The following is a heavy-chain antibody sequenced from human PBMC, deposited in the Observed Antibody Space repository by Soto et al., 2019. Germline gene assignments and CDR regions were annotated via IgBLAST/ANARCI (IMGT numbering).Heavy chain of an antibody. CDR2: VSDNGGSRGGT. CDR1: GFMFNNSA. Sequence: GGSLRLSCKASGFMFNNSAMTWVRQAPGQGLQWVASVSDNGGSRGGTYYADSVKGRFTISRDNSKNTLYLQLDSLTGADTAVYYCARAKAVVIAALDIWGQGTMVTV. V-gene: IGHV3-23*01. J-gene: IGHJ3*02. D-gene: IGHD2-21*01. CDR3: ARAKAVVIAALDI.